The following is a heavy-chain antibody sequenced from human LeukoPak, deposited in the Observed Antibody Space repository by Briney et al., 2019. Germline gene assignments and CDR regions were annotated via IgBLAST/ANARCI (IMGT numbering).Heavy chain of an antibody. D-gene: IGHD3-22*01. J-gene: IGHJ6*02. CDR3: ARAHYYDSSGSDYYYGMDV. CDR1: GFTFSSYG. V-gene: IGHV3-30*03. Sequence: PGRSLRLSCAASGFTFSSYGMHWVRQAPGKGLEWVAVISYDGSNKYYANSVKGRFTISRDNSKNTLYLQMNSLRAEDTAVYYCARAHYYDSSGSDYYYGMDVWGQGTTVTVSS. CDR2: ISYDGSNK.